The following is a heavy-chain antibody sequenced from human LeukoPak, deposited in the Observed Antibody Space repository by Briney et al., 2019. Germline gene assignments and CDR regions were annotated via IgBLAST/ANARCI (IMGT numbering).Heavy chain of an antibody. Sequence: ASVKVSCKASGYTFTGYYMHWVRQAPGQGLEWMGWINPNSGGTNYAQKFQGRVTMTRDTSISTAYMELSRLRSEDTAVYYCARGRLRWSTRWFDPWGQGTLVTVSS. D-gene: IGHD3-16*01. V-gene: IGHV1-2*02. CDR1: GYTFTGYY. CDR2: INPNSGGT. CDR3: ARGRLRWSTRWFDP. J-gene: IGHJ5*02.